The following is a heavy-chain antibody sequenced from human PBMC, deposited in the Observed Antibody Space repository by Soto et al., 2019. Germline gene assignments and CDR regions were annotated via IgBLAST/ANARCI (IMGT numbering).Heavy chain of an antibody. CDR1: GFTFDDYA. CDR2: ISWNSGSI. D-gene: IGHD2-15*01. Sequence: GGSLRLSCAASGFTFDDYAMHWVRQAPGKGLVCVSGISWNSGSIGYADSVKGRFTISRDNAKNSLYLQMNSLRAEDTAFYYCAKATGAVAATKHDAFDIWGQGTMVTVSS. J-gene: IGHJ3*02. CDR3: AKATGAVAATKHDAFDI. V-gene: IGHV3-9*01.